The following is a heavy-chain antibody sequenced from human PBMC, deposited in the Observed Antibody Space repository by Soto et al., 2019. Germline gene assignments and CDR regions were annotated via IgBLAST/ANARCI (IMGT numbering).Heavy chain of an antibody. V-gene: IGHV4-59*01. CDR1: GGSISSYY. CDR3: ARGYSGYDSYDY. CDR2: IYYSGST. J-gene: IGHJ4*02. Sequence: PSETLSLTCTVSGGSISSYYWSWIRQPPGKGLEWIGYIYYSGSTNYNPSLKSRVTISVDTSKNQFSLKLSSVTAADTAVYYCARGYSGYDSYDYWGQGTLVPVSS. D-gene: IGHD5-12*01.